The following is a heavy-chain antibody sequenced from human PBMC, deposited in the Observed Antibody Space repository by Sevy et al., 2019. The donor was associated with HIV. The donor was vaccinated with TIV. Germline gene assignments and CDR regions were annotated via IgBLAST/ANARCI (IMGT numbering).Heavy chain of an antibody. D-gene: IGHD3-22*01. CDR1: GIALSTYA. J-gene: IGHJ4*02. V-gene: IGHV3-23*01. Sequence: GGSLRLSCAASGIALSTYAMFWVRQAPGKGLEWVSSISASGYSTYYADSVKGRFTLSRDNSRNTLDLQMNSLRADDTAVYYCAKDFSDVYYYDSSATVDYWGQGTLVTVSS. CDR3: AKDFSDVYYYDSSATVDY. CDR2: ISASGYST.